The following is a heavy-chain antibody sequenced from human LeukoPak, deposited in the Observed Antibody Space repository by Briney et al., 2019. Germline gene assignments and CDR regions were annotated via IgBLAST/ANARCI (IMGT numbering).Heavy chain of an antibody. CDR2: INPSGGST. CDR3: ARGGKHYYDSSGYYFFDY. Sequence: ASVKVSCKASGYTFTSYAMNWVRQAPGQGLEWMGIINPSGGSTSYAQKFQGRVTMTRDTSISTAYMELSRLRSDDTAVYYCARGGKHYYDSSGYYFFDYWGQGTLVTVSS. CDR1: GYTFTSYA. D-gene: IGHD3-22*01. J-gene: IGHJ4*02. V-gene: IGHV1-46*01.